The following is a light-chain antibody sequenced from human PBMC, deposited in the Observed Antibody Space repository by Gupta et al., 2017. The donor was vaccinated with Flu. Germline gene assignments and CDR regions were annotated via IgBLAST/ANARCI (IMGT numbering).Light chain of an antibody. CDR3: QQHESNPQLT. J-gene: IGKJ5*01. CDR1: RSVLNSFNNKNC. Sequence: IVMNQSPDSLAGFLGERATINCKSSRSVLNSFNNKNCLSWYQQKAGQPPKLLIHWASTRESGVADRFSGSGSGTDLTITISSLQEEDVEVYYCQQHESNPQLTFGQGTQLEIK. CDR2: WAS. V-gene: IGKV4-1*01.